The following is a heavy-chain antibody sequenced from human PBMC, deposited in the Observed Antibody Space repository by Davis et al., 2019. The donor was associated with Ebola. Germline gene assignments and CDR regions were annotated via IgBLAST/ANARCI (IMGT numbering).Heavy chain of an antibody. Sequence: GESLKISCAASGFTFSSFGIHWVRQAPGKGLEWVAFIRYDESDKDYADSVKGRFTISRDNSKNTLYLQMNSLRAEETAVYYCARDSSGVYSYFDYWGQGTLVTVSS. V-gene: IGHV3-30*02. CDR2: IRYDESDK. CDR1: GFTFSSFG. J-gene: IGHJ4*02. CDR3: ARDSSGVYSYFDY. D-gene: IGHD6-19*01.